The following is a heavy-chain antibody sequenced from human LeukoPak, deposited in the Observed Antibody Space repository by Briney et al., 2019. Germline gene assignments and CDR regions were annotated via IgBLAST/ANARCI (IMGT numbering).Heavy chain of an antibody. CDR2: IGTAGDT. J-gene: IGHJ5*02. CDR1: GFTFSSYD. CDR3: ARGLAAGGMSWFDT. Sequence: GASLRLSCAASGFTFSSYDIHWVRHATGKGLEWVSAIGTAGDTYYTGSVKGRFIISKENAKNSWSLQMNSLRAGDTAVYYCARGLAAGGMSWFDTWGQGTLVTVSS. D-gene: IGHD6-13*01. V-gene: IGHV3-13*04.